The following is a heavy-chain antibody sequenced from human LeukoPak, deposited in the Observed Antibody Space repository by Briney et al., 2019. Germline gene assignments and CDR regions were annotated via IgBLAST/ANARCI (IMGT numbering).Heavy chain of an antibody. D-gene: IGHD3-22*01. CDR1: GFTFSRYW. Sequence: GGSLRLSCAASGFTFSRYWVTWVRLAPGKGLEWVANIKQDGSEKYYVDSVKGRFTISRDNAKKSLYLQMNSLRAEDTAVYFCAKHYYDSSDAFDIWGQGTMVTVSS. V-gene: IGHV3-7*02. J-gene: IGHJ3*02. CDR3: AKHYYDSSDAFDI. CDR2: IKQDGSEK.